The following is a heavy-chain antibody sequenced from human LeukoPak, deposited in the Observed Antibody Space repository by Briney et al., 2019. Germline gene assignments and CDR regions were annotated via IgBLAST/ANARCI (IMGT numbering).Heavy chain of an antibody. V-gene: IGHV1-2*02. Sequence: ASVKVSCKASGYTFTDYYIHWVRQAPGQGPEWMGCINTNSGVTNYAQIFQGRVTVTRDTSISTAYMALSRLRSDDTAMYYCARDTARITIFGVAKYMDVWGKGTTVTASS. CDR2: INTNSGVT. D-gene: IGHD3-3*01. CDR1: GYTFTDYY. CDR3: ARDTARITIFGVAKYMDV. J-gene: IGHJ6*03.